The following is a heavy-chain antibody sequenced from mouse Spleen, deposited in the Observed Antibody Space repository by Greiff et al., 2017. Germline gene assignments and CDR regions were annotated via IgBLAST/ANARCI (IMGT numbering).Heavy chain of an antibody. CDR1: GYTFTSYW. CDR2: IDPSDSYT. Sequence: QVQLQQPGAELVMPGASVKLSCKASGYTFTSYWMHWVKQRPGQGLEWIGEIDPSDSYTNYNQKFKGKATLTVDKSSSTAYMQLSSLTSEDSEVYYCARRDGYPYYAMDYWGQGTSVTVSS. CDR3: ARRDGYPYYAMDY. D-gene: IGHD2-3*01. V-gene: IGHV1-69*01. J-gene: IGHJ4*01.